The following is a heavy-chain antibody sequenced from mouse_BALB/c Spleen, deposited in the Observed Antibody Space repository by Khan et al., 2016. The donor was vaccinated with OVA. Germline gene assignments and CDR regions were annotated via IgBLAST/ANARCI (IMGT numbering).Heavy chain of an antibody. CDR3: ARRRGSMDY. J-gene: IGHJ4*01. Sequence: QVQLKQSGTELVKPGASVKLSCKASGYTFTNYDINWVKQRPEQGLEWIGWIFPGDDITKYNEKFKGKATLTTDTSSSTAYMQRSRLTSEDSAVYFCARRRGSMDYWGQGTSVTVSS. CDR1: GYTFTNYD. CDR2: IFPGDDIT. V-gene: IGHV1-85*01.